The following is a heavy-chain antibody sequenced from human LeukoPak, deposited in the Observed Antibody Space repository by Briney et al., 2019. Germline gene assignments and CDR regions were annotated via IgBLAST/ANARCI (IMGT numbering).Heavy chain of an antibody. Sequence: GESLKISCKGSGYSFTSYWIGWVRQMPGKGLEWMGIIYPGDSDTRYSTSFQGQVTISVDKSISTAYLPWSSLKASDTAMYYCARRGFSYGRRKTNDAFDIWGQGTMVAVSS. V-gene: IGHV5-51*01. CDR2: IYPGDSDT. J-gene: IGHJ3*02. D-gene: IGHD5-18*01. CDR3: ARRGFSYGRRKTNDAFDI. CDR1: GYSFTSYW.